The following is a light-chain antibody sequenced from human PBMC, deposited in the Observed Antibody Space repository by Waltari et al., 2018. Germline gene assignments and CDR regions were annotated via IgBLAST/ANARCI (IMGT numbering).Light chain of an antibody. CDR3: YSTDSSGNHRV. CDR1: DLPKKY. J-gene: IGLJ3*02. Sequence: SYELTQPPSVSVSPGQTARITCSGDDLPKKYAYWYQQKPGQAPVVVISEDTKRPPGIPERFSGSSSGTMATFTISGAQVEDEADYYCYSTDSSGNHRVFGRGTKLTVL. CDR2: EDT. V-gene: IGLV3-10*01.